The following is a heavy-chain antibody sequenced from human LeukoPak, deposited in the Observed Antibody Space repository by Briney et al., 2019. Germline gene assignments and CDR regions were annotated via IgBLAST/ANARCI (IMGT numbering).Heavy chain of an antibody. J-gene: IGHJ4*02. CDR1: GFTFSSYG. CDR3: ARAKGVSTGYRPTDY. CDR2: IWYDGSNR. D-gene: IGHD3-22*01. V-gene: IGHV3-33*08. Sequence: GGSLRLSCAASGFTFSSYGMHWVRQAPGKGLEWVAVIWYDGSNRYYADPVKGRFTVSRDNSKNTLYLQMNSLRAEDTAVYYCARAKGVSTGYRPTDYWGQGTLVTVSS.